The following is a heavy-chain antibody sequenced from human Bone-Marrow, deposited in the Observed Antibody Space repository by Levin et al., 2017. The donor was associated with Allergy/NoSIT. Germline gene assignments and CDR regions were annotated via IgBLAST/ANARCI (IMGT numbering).Heavy chain of an antibody. CDR2: IWYDGSNE. CDR1: GFTFTTYA. J-gene: IGHJ6*02. V-gene: IGHV3-33*01. CDR3: ARDSVQVVEPAPHDNNQPSLLMDV. Sequence: GGSLRLSCATSGFTFTTYAIHWVRQAPGKGLEWVAVIWYDGSNEYYADSVRGRFTISRDNSKNTLYLQMNSLRAEDTAVYYCARDSVQVVEPAPHDNNQPSLLMDVWGQGTTVIVSS. D-gene: IGHD3-22*01.